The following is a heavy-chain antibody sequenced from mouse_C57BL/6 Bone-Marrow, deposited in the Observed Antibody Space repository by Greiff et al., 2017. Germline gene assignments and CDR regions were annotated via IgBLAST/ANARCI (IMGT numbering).Heavy chain of an antibody. J-gene: IGHJ2*01. Sequence: EVQLVESGGGLVKPGGSLKLSCAASGFTFSSYAMSWVRQTPEKRLEWVATISDGGSYTYYPDNVKGRFTISRDNAKNNLYLQMSHLKSEDTAMYDCAREGSIGLTTAELNFDYWGQGTTLTVSS. CDR3: AREGSIGLTTAELNFDY. D-gene: IGHD1-2*01. CDR1: GFTFSSYA. CDR2: ISDGGSYT. V-gene: IGHV5-4*01.